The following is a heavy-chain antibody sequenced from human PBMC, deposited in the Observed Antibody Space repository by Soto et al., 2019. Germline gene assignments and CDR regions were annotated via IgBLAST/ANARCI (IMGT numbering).Heavy chain of an antibody. D-gene: IGHD6-13*01. Sequence: QVQLVQSGAEVKKPGASVKVSCKSSGYVFTGYYMHWVRQAPGQGIEWLGWINPISGDTKYAQKFQGWVTMTRDTSSNTVYMELTRLRSDDTAVYYCARDYGAAAGTSLNWFDPWGQGTLVTVSS. CDR3: ARDYGAAAGTSLNWFDP. CDR1: GYVFTGYY. J-gene: IGHJ5*02. CDR2: INPISGDT. V-gene: IGHV1-2*04.